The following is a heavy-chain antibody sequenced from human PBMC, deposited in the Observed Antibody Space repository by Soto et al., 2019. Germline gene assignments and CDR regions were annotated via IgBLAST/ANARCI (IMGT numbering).Heavy chain of an antibody. D-gene: IGHD6-13*01. J-gene: IGHJ3*02. CDR2: IWYDGSNK. CDR1: GFTFSSYG. CDR3: ARLTGFADIAAAVPDAFDI. Sequence: GGSLRLSCAASGFTFSSYGMHWVRQAPGKGLEWVAVIWYDGSNKYYADSVKGRFTISRDNSKNTLYLQMNSLRAEDTAVYYCARLTGFADIAAAVPDAFDIWGQGTMVTVSS. V-gene: IGHV3-33*01.